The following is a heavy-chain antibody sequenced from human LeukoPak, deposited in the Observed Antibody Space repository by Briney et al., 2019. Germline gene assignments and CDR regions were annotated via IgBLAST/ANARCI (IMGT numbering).Heavy chain of an antibody. Sequence: ASVKVSCKASGGTFSSYAISWVRQAPGQGLEWMEGIIPIFGTANYAQKFQGRVTITADESTSTAYMELSSLRSEDTAVYYCARADCSSTSCFLFPYYYYYGMDVWGQGTTVTVSS. CDR3: ARADCSSTSCFLFPYYYYYGMDV. J-gene: IGHJ6*02. D-gene: IGHD2-2*01. V-gene: IGHV1-69*13. CDR2: IIPIFGTA. CDR1: GGTFSSYA.